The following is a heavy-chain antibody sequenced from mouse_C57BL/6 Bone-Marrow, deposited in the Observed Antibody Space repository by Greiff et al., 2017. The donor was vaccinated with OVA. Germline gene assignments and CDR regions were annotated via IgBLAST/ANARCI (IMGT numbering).Heavy chain of an antibody. CDR1: GYTFTSYR. D-gene: IGHD3-2*02. Sequence: QVQLQQSGAELVMPGASVKLSCKASGYTFTSYRMHWVKQRPGQGLEWIGEIDPSDSYTNYNQKFKGKSTLTVDKSSSTAYMQLSSLTSEDSAVYYCAREDGQLRLLDYWGQGTTLTVSS. CDR3: AREDGQLRLLDY. J-gene: IGHJ2*01. CDR2: IDPSDSYT. V-gene: IGHV1-69*01.